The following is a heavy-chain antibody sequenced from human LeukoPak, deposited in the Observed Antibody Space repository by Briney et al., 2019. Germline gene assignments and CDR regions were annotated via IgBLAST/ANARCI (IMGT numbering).Heavy chain of an antibody. CDR2: IYYSGSS. V-gene: IGHV4-31*03. J-gene: IGHJ4*02. CDR1: GVSINNGGYY. CDR3: AAESLNELDY. Sequence: SETLSLTCTVSGVSINNGGYYWSWIRQHPGKGLEWIGYIYYSGSSYYNPSLRSRVTISVDTSKNHFSLKLSSVTAADTAVYYCAAESLNELDYWGQGTLVTVSS.